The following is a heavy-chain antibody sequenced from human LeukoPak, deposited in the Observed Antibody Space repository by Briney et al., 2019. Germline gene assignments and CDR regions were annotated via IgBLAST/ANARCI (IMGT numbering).Heavy chain of an antibody. CDR1: GGSISSYY. CDR3: ARGRGSYDY. Sequence: SETLSLTCTVSGGSISSYYWSWIRQPPGKGLEWIGYFFYSGSTNYNPSLKSRVTISVDKSKNQFSLKLTSVTAADTAVYYCARGRGSYDYWGQGTLVTVSS. D-gene: IGHD1-26*01. V-gene: IGHV4-59*12. CDR2: FFYSGST. J-gene: IGHJ4*02.